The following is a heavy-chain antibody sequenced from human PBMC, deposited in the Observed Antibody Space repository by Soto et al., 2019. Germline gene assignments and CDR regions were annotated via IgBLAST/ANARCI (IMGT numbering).Heavy chain of an antibody. CDR3: ARVGDY. V-gene: IGHV4-61*01. J-gene: IGHJ4*02. CDR2: IYYSVST. D-gene: IGHD3-16*01. Sequence: PTETLSLTCTVSGGSASCGSYYWCWIRQQIGKGLEWIVYIYYSVSTNYNPSLRSRVTISVDTSKNQFSLKLSSVTAADTAVYYCARVGDYWGQGTLVTVSS. CDR1: GGSASCGSYY.